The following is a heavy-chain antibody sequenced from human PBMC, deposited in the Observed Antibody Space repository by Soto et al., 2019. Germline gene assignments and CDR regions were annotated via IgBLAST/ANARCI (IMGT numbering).Heavy chain of an antibody. CDR3: ARGLTSCDY. CDR1: GYTFTSFY. CDR2: INPNGGST. Sequence: QVQLVQSGAEVKNPGASVKLSCKASGYTFTSFYIHWVRQAPGQGLEWMAIINPNGGSTNYAPNRQGRVTLTRDTSTNTVYIELSSLGSEDTAVYYCARGLTSCDYWGQGTLVTVSS. D-gene: IGHD7-27*01. V-gene: IGHV1-46*01. J-gene: IGHJ4*02.